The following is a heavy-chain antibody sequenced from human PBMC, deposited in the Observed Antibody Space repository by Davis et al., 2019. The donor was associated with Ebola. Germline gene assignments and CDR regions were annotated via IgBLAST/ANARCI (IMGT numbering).Heavy chain of an antibody. V-gene: IGHV3-7*03. CDR1: EFTFSGYA. J-gene: IGHJ6*03. CDR2: IKQDGGEK. D-gene: IGHD3/OR15-3a*01. CDR3: ASGDGRGRSYDMDV. Sequence: LSLTCAASEFTFSGYAMTWVRQAPGKGLEWVANIKQDGGEKYYVDSVKGRFTISRDNAKNSLFLEMNSLRAEDTAFYYCASGDGRGRSYDMDVWGQGTTVTVSS.